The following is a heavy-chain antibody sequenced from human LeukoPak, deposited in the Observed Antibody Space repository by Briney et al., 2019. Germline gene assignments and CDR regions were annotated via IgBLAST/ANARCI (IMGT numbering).Heavy chain of an antibody. V-gene: IGHV1-58*02. D-gene: IGHD3-3*01. J-gene: IGHJ6*03. CDR3: TRGHGDFWSGYYGAADYYYNMDV. CDR2: IVVGSGNT. CDR1: GFTFTSSA. Sequence: GTSVKVSCKASGFTFTSSAMQWVRQARGQRLEWIGWIVVGSGNTNYAQKFQERVTITRDMSTSTAYMELSSLRSEDTAVYYCTRGHGDFWSGYYGAADYYYNMDVWGKGTTVTVSS.